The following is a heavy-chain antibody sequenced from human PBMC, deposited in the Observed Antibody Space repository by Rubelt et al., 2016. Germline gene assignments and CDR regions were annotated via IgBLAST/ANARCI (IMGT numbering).Heavy chain of an antibody. V-gene: IGHV3-30*02. CDR2: IRYDGSST. CDR3: AKDLGPGYSSSYYYGMDV. Sequence: VQLLESGGGLVQPGGSLRLSCAASGLSFSRYGMHWVRQAPGKGLEWVTFIRYDGSSTYYADSVKGRFTISRDNSQNTLYLQMNSLRAEDTAVYYCAKDLGPGYSSSYYYGMDVWGQGTTVTVSS. D-gene: IGHD6-6*01. J-gene: IGHJ6*02. CDR1: GLSFSRYG.